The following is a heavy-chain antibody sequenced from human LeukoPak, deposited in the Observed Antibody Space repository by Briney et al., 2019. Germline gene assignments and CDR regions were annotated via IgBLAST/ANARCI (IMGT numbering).Heavy chain of an antibody. V-gene: IGHV1-2*02. Sequence: GASVKVSCKTSGYTFTDYYTHWVRQAPGQGLEWMGWINPDSGETNSAQKFRGRVTMTGDTSIGTAYMDLSRVTSDDTAVYYCARDRDYSNTERGFDYWGQGTLVTVSS. J-gene: IGHJ4*02. CDR3: ARDRDYSNTERGFDY. CDR1: GYTFTDYY. D-gene: IGHD4-11*01. CDR2: INPDSGET.